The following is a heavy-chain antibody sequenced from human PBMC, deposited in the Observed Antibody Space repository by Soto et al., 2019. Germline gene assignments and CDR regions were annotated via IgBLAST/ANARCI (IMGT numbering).Heavy chain of an antibody. CDR2: ISGSGGST. J-gene: IGHJ4*02. CDR1: GFTFSSYA. V-gene: IGHV3-23*01. Sequence: GGSLRLSCAASGFTFSSYAMSSVRQAPGKGLECGSAISGSGGSTYYADSVKGRFTISRDNSKNTLHLQMNSLRAEDTAVYYCAKGGLPGTTDDYWGQGTLVTVSS. D-gene: IGHD1-20*01. CDR3: AKGGLPGTTDDY.